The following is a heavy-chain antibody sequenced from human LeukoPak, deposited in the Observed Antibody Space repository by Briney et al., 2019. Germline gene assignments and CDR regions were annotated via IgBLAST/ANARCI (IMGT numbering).Heavy chain of an antibody. CDR1: GFTVSSNY. V-gene: IGHV3-53*01. CDR3: AKDLYGGNPPVDY. CDR2: IYSGGSI. Sequence: PGGSLRLSCAASGFTVSSNYMSWVRQAPGKGLEWVSVIYSGGSIYYADSVKGRFTISRDNSKNTLYLQMNSLRAEDTAVYYCAKDLYGGNPPVDYWGQGTLVTVSS. D-gene: IGHD4-23*01. J-gene: IGHJ4*02.